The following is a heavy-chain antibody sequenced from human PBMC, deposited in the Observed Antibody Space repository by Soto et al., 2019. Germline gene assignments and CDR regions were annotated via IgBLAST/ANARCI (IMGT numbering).Heavy chain of an antibody. CDR3: ARRNIVVVVAATDYYMDV. CDR2: INHSGST. V-gene: IGHV4-34*01. J-gene: IGHJ6*03. Sequence: SETLSLTCAVYGGSFSGYYWSWIRQPPGKGLEWIGEINHSGSTNYNPSLKSRVTISVDTSKNQFSLKLSSVTAADTAVYYCARRNIVVVVAATDYYMDVWGKGTTVTVSS. CDR1: GGSFSGYY. D-gene: IGHD2-15*01.